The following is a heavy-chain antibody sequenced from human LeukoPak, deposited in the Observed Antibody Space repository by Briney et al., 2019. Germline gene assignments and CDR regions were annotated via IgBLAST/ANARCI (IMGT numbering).Heavy chain of an antibody. CDR2: SSGSGGST. D-gene: IGHD2-8*01. CDR1: GFTLSGSA. V-gene: IGHV3-23*01. J-gene: IGHJ3*02. CDR3: AKDLDGVGRKAFDI. Sequence: PGGSLRLSCAASGFTLSGSAMSWVRQAPGKGLEWVSASSGSGGSTYYADSVKGRFTISRDNSKNTLYLQMNSLRVEDTALYYCAKDLDGVGRKAFDIWGQGTKVTVSS.